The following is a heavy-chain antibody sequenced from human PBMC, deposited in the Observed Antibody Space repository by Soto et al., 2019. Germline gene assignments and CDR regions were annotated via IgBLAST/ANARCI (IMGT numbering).Heavy chain of an antibody. J-gene: IGHJ4*02. Sequence: GGSLRLSCVSCGFSFTIYLMSWFLQAPGKGLEWVANVKQDGSVTYYVDSVRGRFIISRDNAKNSVYLQMSSLTAEDTAVYYCASQRDLGDYDYWGQGILVTVSS. CDR1: GFSFTIYL. V-gene: IGHV3-7*01. CDR2: VKQDGSVT. D-gene: IGHD4-17*01. CDR3: ASQRDLGDYDY.